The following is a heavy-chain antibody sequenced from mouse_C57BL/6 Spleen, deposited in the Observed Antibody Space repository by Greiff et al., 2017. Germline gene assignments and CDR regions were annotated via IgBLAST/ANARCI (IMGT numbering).Heavy chain of an antibody. D-gene: IGHD1-1*01. Sequence: VQLQESGAELVRPGTSVKMSCKASGYTFTNYWIGWAKQRPGHGLEWIGDIYPGGGYTNYNEKFKGKATLTADKSSCTAYMQFSSLTSEDAAIYYCAISNYGSRTAYFDYWGQGTTLTVSS. CDR1: GYTFTNYW. CDR3: AISNYGSRTAYFDY. J-gene: IGHJ2*01. CDR2: IYPGGGYT. V-gene: IGHV1-63*01.